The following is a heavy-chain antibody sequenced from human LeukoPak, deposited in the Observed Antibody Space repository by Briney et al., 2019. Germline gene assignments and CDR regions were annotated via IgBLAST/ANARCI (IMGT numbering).Heavy chain of an antibody. CDR2: IYSGGST. D-gene: IGHD3-10*01. V-gene: IGHV3-53*01. CDR1: GFTVSSNY. Sequence: PGGSLRLSCAASGFTVSSNYMSWVRQAPGKGLEWVSVIYSGGSTYYADSVKGRFTISRDNSKNTLYLQMNSLRAEDTAVYYCVRTHLVRGVIRNYYYGMDVWGQGTTVIVSS. J-gene: IGHJ6*02. CDR3: VRTHLVRGVIRNYYYGMDV.